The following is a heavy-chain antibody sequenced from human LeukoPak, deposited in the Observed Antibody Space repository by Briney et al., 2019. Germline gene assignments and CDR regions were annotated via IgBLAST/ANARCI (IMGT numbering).Heavy chain of an antibody. CDR1: GGTFSSYA. D-gene: IGHD7-27*01. CDR2: IIPILGIA. J-gene: IGHJ3*01. V-gene: IGHV1-69*04. CDR3: ATYRGPGDRTPFDY. Sequence: VASVKVSCKASGGTFSSYAISWVRQAPGQGLEWMGRIIPILGIANYAQKFQGRVTITADKSTSTAYMELSSLRSEDTAVYYCATYRGPGDRTPFDYWGQGTMVTVSS.